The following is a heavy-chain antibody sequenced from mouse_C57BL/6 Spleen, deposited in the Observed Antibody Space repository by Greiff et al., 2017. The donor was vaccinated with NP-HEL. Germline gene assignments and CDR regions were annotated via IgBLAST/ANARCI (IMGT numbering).Heavy chain of an antibody. Sequence: EVQLMESGGDLVKPGGSLKLSCAASGFTFSSYGMSWVRQTPDKRLEWVATISSGGSYTYYPDSVKGRFTISRDNAKNTLYLQMSSLKSEDTAMYYCASSIYYDYDGCYFDVWGTGTTVTVSS. D-gene: IGHD2-4*01. CDR1: GFTFSSYG. CDR2: ISSGGSYT. J-gene: IGHJ1*03. CDR3: ASSIYYDYDGCYFDV. V-gene: IGHV5-6*01.